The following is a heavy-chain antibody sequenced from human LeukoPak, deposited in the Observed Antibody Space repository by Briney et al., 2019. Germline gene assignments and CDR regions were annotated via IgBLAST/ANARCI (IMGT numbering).Heavy chain of an antibody. D-gene: IGHD4-23*01. J-gene: IGHJ4*02. CDR3: AGDDYGGRPDY. CDR1: GFTFSSYW. Sequence: GGSLTLSCAASGFTFSSYWMHWVRHAPGKGLVWVSRISRDGSSTIYAVSVKGRFTISRDNAKNTLYLQMRSLIAEDTPVYYCAGDDYGGRPDYWGQGPLVTVS. V-gene: IGHV3-74*01. CDR2: ISRDGSST.